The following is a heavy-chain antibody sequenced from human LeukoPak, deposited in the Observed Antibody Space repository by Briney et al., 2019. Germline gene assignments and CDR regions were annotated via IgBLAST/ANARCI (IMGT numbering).Heavy chain of an antibody. D-gene: IGHD3-10*01. J-gene: IGHJ4*02. Sequence: HPGGSLRLSCAASGFTFSSYWMSWVRQAPGKGLEWVANIKQDGSEKYYVDSVKGRFTISRDNAKNSLYLQMNSLRAEDTVVYYCARGGWFGELLPTTFDYWGQGTLVTVSS. CDR1: GFTFSSYW. V-gene: IGHV3-7*01. CDR2: IKQDGSEK. CDR3: ARGGWFGELLPTTFDY.